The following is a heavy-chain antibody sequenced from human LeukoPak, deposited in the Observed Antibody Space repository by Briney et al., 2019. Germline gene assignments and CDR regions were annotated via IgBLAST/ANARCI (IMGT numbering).Heavy chain of an antibody. CDR3: AKDSGYSYGYVDY. CDR1: GFTFDDYA. J-gene: IGHJ4*02. CDR2: ISWNSGSI. V-gene: IGHV3-9*01. D-gene: IGHD5-18*01. Sequence: GGSLRLSCAASGFTFDDYAMHWVRQAPGKGLEWVSGISWNSGSIGYADSVKGRFTISRDNAKNSLYLQMNSLRAEDTALYCCAKDSGYSYGYVDYWGQGTLVTVSS.